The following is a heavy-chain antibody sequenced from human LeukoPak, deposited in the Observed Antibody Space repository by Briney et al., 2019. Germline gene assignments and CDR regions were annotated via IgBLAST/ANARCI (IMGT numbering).Heavy chain of an antibody. D-gene: IGHD4/OR15-4a*01. CDR2: IYYSGST. V-gene: IGHV4-38-2*01. CDR3: ARQVRAPGFFDY. J-gene: IGHJ4*02. Sequence: SETLSLTCAVSNYSINSGYYWGWIRQPPGKGLEWIGSIYYSGSTYYNPSLKSRVTISVDTSKNQFSLKLSSVTAADTAVYYCARQVRAPGFFDYWGQGTLVTVSS. CDR1: NYSINSGYY.